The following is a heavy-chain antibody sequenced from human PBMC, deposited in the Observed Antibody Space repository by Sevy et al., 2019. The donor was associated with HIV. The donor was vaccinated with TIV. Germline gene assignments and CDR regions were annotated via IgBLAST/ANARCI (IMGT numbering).Heavy chain of an antibody. J-gene: IGHJ2*01. CDR2: TYYKSKWYS. CDR3: ARSVAALDFWYFDL. Sequence: KQSQTLSLTCAISGDSVSSNNAAWNWIRQSPSRGLEWLGRTYYKSKWYSHYAVSVKSRVTINPDTSKNQFSLQLNSVTPEDTAVYYCARSVAALDFWYFDLWGRGTLVTVSS. D-gene: IGHD6-19*01. V-gene: IGHV6-1*01. CDR1: GDSVSSNNAA.